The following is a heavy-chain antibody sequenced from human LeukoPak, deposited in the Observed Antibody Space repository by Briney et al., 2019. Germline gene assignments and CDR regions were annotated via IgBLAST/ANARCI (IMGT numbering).Heavy chain of an antibody. D-gene: IGHD2-2*02. CDR2: ISGRSNAI. Sequence: PGGSLRLSCAASGFTFSSYSMTWVRQAPGRGLEWVSYISGRSNAIYYTDSVKGRFTISSDNAKNSVYLQMNSLRDEDTAVYYCARDWYCSSSICYTDRNWFDPWGQGTLVTVSS. V-gene: IGHV3-48*02. CDR1: GFTFSSYS. CDR3: ARDWYCSSSICYTDRNWFDP. J-gene: IGHJ5*02.